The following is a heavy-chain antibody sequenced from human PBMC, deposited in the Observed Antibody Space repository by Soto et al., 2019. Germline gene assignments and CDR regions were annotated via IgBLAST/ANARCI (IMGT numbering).Heavy chain of an antibody. D-gene: IGHD1-1*01. V-gene: IGHV4-34*01. CDR1: GGSFSGYY. Sequence: SETLSLTCAVYGGSFSGYYWSWIRQPPGKGLEWIGEINHSGSTNYNPSLKSRVTISVDTSKNQFSLKLSSVTAADTAVYYCARGHGDLHSETGTTVTSIKVDFDYWGQGTLVTVSS. CDR3: ARGHGDLHSETGTTVTSIKVDFDY. J-gene: IGHJ4*02. CDR2: INHSGST.